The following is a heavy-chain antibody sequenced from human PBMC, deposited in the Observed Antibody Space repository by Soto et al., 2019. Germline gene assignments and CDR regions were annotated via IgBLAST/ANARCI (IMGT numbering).Heavy chain of an antibody. CDR2: ISGSGGST. Sequence: GGSLRLSCAASGFTFSSYAMSWVRQAPGKGLEWVSAISGSGGSTYYADSVKGRFTISRDNSKNTLYLQMNSLRAEDKAVYYCAKDLNMYRIYCYFDYWGQGTLVTVSS. CDR3: AKDLNMYRIYCYFDY. V-gene: IGHV3-23*01. J-gene: IGHJ4*02. D-gene: IGHD3-10*02. CDR1: GFTFSSYA.